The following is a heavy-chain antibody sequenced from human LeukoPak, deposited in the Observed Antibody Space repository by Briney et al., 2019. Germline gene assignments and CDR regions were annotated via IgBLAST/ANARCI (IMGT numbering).Heavy chain of an antibody. CDR1: GYTFTSYA. CDR3: ARDLLSGIVVVAGFDP. V-gene: IGHV1-3*01. D-gene: IGHD2-15*01. J-gene: IGHJ5*02. Sequence: ASVKVSCKASGYTFTSYAMHWVRQAPGQRHEWMGWINAGNGNTKYSQKFQGRVTITRDTSASTAYMELSSLRSEDTAVYYCARDLLSGIVVVAGFDPWGQGTLVTVSS. CDR2: INAGNGNT.